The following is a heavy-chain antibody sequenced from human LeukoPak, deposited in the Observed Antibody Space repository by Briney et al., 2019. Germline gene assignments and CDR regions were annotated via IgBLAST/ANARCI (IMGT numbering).Heavy chain of an antibody. D-gene: IGHD6-19*01. Sequence: ASVKVSCKASGYTFTSYGISWVRQAPGQGLEWMGWINPNSGGTNYVQKFQGRVTMTRDTSISTAYMELSRLRSDDTAVYYCARDRSGWWGGFDYWGQGTLVTVSS. CDR2: INPNSGGT. J-gene: IGHJ4*02. V-gene: IGHV1-2*02. CDR3: ARDRSGWWGGFDY. CDR1: GYTFTSYG.